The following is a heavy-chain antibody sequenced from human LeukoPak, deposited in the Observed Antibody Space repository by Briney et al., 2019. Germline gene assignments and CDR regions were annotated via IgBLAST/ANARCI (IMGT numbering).Heavy chain of an antibody. D-gene: IGHD3-22*01. J-gene: IGHJ3*02. CDR3: AKDRPNYYDSNGDAFDI. CDR2: TSGSGGST. Sequence: GSLILSCAASGCTFSSYAMSSVRHSPGNGLEWVSATSGSGGSTYYADSVKGRFTLSRDNSKNTLHLQMNSLRAEATPVYYSAKDRPNYYDSNGDAFDICGQARTVTASS. V-gene: IGHV3-23*01. CDR1: GCTFSSYA.